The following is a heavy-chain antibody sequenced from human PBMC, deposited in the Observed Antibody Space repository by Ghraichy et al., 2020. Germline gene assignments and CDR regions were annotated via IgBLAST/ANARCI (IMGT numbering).Heavy chain of an antibody. CDR3: AKDQRFFYDTPPYYYYYQMDV. V-gene: IGHV1-18*01. J-gene: IGHJ6*03. Sequence: ASVKVSCKASGYTFTNYGISWVRQAPGHGLEWMGWISLYNGNRQYAEAVQGRLTMTTDASTSTAYMELRSLRSDDTAVYYCAKDQRFFYDTPPYYYYYQMDVWGRGTTVTVSS. D-gene: IGHD2/OR15-2a*01. CDR2: ISLYNGNR. CDR1: GYTFTNYG.